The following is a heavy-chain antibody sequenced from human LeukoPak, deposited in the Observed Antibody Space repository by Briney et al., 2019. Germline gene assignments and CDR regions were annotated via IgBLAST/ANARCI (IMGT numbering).Heavy chain of an antibody. J-gene: IGHJ3*02. CDR1: GDSVSSNSAA. CDR2: TYFRSKWYN. V-gene: IGHV6-1*01. CDR3: ARSFRFGEFPGAFDI. Sequence: SQTLSLTCAISGDSVSSNSAAWNWIRQSPSRGLEWLGRTYFRSKWYNEYAISVKSRITINPDTSKNQFSLQLNSVTPEDTAVYYCARSFRFGEFPGAFDIWGQGTMVTVSS. D-gene: IGHD3-10*01.